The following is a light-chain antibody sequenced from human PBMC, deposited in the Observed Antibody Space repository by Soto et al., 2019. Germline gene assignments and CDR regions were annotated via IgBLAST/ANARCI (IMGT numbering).Light chain of an antibody. CDR3: QQYNNWPPA. Sequence: EIVMTQSPATLSVSPGERATLSCRASQSVSGNLAWYQQKPGQAPRLLIYGASTRASGIPARFSGSESGTEFTLTISSLQSEDFAVYYCQQYNNWPPAFGQGTKVEIK. CDR2: GAS. V-gene: IGKV3-15*01. J-gene: IGKJ1*01. CDR1: QSVSGN.